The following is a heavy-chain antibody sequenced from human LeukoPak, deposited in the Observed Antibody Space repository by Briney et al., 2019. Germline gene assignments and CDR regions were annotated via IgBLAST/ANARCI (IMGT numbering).Heavy chain of an antibody. V-gene: IGHV4-38-2*02. Sequence: SETLSLTCTVSGYSISSGYYWCWIRQPPGKGLEWIGTISHSGSTYYNPYLKSRVTISVDTSKNQFSLKLTSVTAADTAVYYCARVRGYCSSTICYRYYFDYWSQGTLVTVSS. CDR3: ARVRGYCSSTICYRYYFDY. D-gene: IGHD2-2*01. CDR2: ISHSGST. CDR1: GYSISSGYY. J-gene: IGHJ4*02.